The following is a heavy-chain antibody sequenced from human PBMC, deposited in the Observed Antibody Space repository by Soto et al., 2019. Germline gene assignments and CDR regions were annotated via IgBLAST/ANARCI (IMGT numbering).Heavy chain of an antibody. CDR3: ARDLLVYSDGYGVRGDGLDV. CDR1: GYTFTSYG. V-gene: IGHV1-18*01. Sequence: QVQLVQSGAEVKKPGASVKVSCKASGYTFTSYGISWVRQAHGQGLEWMGWISAYNGNTNYAQKLQGRVTMTRDASTSTAYMELRSLRSDATAVYYCARDLLVYSDGYGVRGDGLDVWGQGTTVTVSS. J-gene: IGHJ6*02. D-gene: IGHD5-18*01. CDR2: ISAYNGNT.